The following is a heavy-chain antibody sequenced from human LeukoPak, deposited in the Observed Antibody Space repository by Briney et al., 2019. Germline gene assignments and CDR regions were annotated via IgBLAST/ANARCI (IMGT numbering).Heavy chain of an antibody. J-gene: IGHJ6*02. Sequence: GGSLRLSCAASGFSFSSYSMNWVRQAPGKGLEWVSSISRSSTDIQYADSVKGRFTISRDNAKNSLHLQMNSLRAEDTAVYYCARDELGVSGSGVYYYYGMDVWGQGTTVTVSS. CDR3: ARDELGVSGSGVYYYYGMDV. CDR1: GFSFSSYS. V-gene: IGHV3-21*01. D-gene: IGHD3-10*01. CDR2: ISRSSTDI.